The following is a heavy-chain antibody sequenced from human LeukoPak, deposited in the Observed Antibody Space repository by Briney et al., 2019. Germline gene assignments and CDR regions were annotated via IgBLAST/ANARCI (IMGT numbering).Heavy chain of an antibody. Sequence: GGSLRLSCTTSGFIFSSKWMTWVRQAPGKGLEWVANIKYDGSEKYYLDSVKGRFTISRDDAKNSLYLQMNSLRVEDTAVYYCARDGSREWPLGYWGQGTLVTVSS. V-gene: IGHV3-7*01. CDR3: ARDGSREWPLGY. CDR2: IKYDGSEK. J-gene: IGHJ4*02. D-gene: IGHD3-10*01. CDR1: GFIFSSKW.